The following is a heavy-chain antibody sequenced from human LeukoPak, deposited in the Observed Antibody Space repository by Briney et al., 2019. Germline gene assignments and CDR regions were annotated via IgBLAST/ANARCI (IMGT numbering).Heavy chain of an antibody. J-gene: IGHJ3*02. D-gene: IGHD6-13*01. V-gene: IGHV3-11*04. CDR3: ARDAEKTYSSSWSDAFDI. Sequence: GGSLRLPCAASGFTFSDYYTSWIRQAPGKGLEWVSYISSSGSTIYYADSVKGRFTISRDNAKNSLYLQMNSLRAEDTAVYYCARDAEKTYSSSWSDAFDIWGQGTMVTVSS. CDR1: GFTFSDYY. CDR2: ISSSGSTI.